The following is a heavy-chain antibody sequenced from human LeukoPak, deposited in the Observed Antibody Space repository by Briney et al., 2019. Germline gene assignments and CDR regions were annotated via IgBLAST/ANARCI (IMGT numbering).Heavy chain of an antibody. CDR3: ASPRSGYRYTFDY. J-gene: IGHJ4*02. V-gene: IGHV4-4*09. CDR1: AASISNYY. Sequence: SETLSLTCAVSAASISNYYWSWIRQAPGKGLEWIGYISTSGSTNYNPSLKSRVSISLDTSKNRFSLNLNFVTAANTAVYYCASPRSGYRYTFDYWGQGALVTVSS. D-gene: IGHD3-22*01. CDR2: ISTSGST.